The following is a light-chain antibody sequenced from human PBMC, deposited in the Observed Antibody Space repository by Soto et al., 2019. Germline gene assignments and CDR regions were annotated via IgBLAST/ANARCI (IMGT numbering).Light chain of an antibody. CDR1: QSVSRNL. J-gene: IGKJ4*01. V-gene: IGKV3-20*01. CDR2: DAS. Sequence: EVVMRQSPATLSVSPGEGATLSCRASQSVSRNLLAWYQQKPGQAPRLLIYDASSRATGIPDRFSGSGSGTEFTLTISRVKPEDVVVSKCHQYGTLTPSLGGGTKLDTK. CDR3: HQYGTLTPS.